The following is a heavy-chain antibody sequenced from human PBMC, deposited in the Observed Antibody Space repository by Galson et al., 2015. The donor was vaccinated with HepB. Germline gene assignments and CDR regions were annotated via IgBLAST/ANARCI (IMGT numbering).Heavy chain of an antibody. J-gene: IGHJ4*02. D-gene: IGHD5-18*01. Sequence: SLRLSCAPSGFTFNTYGMHWVRQAPGKGLEWVAFIWYDGSNMYYADSVRGRFIISRDNSKNTLYLQMNSLRADDTAVYFCARGSGYIYGCPFDYWGQGTLVTVSS. CDR3: ARGSGYIYGCPFDY. V-gene: IGHV3-33*01. CDR1: GFTFNTYG. CDR2: IWYDGSNM.